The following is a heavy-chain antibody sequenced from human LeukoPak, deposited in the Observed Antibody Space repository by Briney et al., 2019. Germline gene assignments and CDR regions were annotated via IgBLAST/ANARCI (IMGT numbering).Heavy chain of an antibody. Sequence: GGSLRLSCAASGFTFSGFAMSWVRRTPGKGLEWVSGISGSGDNTLYADSVKGRFTISRDNSKNTLYLEMNSLRAEDTAVYYCARDRVSMIRGVTAFDYWGQGTLVTVSS. J-gene: IGHJ4*02. D-gene: IGHD3-10*01. CDR3: ARDRVSMIRGVTAFDY. CDR1: GFTFSGFA. V-gene: IGHV3-23*01. CDR2: ISGSGDNT.